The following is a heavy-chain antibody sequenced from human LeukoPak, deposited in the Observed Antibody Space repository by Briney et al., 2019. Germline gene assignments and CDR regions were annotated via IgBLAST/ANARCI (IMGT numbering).Heavy chain of an antibody. D-gene: IGHD6-19*01. V-gene: IGHV4-61*02. CDR2: IYTSGST. J-gene: IGHJ4*02. Sequence: SEALSLTCTASGGSISSGSYHWSWLGQPAGQGLEWLGRIYTSGSTNYNPSLKSRVTISVDTSKNQFSLKLSSVTAADTAVYYCASGGDSSGWVFVDYWGQGTLVTVSS. CDR1: GGSISSGSYH. CDR3: ASGGDSSGWVFVDY.